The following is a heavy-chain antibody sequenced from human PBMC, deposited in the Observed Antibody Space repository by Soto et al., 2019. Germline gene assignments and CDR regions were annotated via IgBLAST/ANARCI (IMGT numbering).Heavy chain of an antibody. CDR2: IIPIFGTA. CDR1: GGTFSSYA. CDR3: ARDDCSGGSCYPLAH. J-gene: IGHJ5*02. D-gene: IGHD2-15*01. Sequence: QVQLVQSGAEVKKPGSSVKVSCKASGGTFSSYAISWVRQAPGQGLEWRGGIIPIFGTANYAQKFQGRVTINADESTSTAYMELSSLRSEDTAVYYCARDDCSGGSCYPLAHWGQGTLVTVSS. V-gene: IGHV1-69*01.